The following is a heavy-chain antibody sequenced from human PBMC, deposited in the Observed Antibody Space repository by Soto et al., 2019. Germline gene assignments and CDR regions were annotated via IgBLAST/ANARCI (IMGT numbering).Heavy chain of an antibody. V-gene: IGHV2-70*01. CDR3: ARMSNYESIGYYLYSFVGN. J-gene: IGHJ4*02. D-gene: IGHD3-22*01. Sequence: SGPTLVNPTQTLTLTCTFSGFSLSTSGMCVSWIRQPPGKDLEWLALMDWDDDKYYRTYLQTRLTISKDTSKNQVVLTMTNMDPVDTATYYCARMSNYESIGYYLYSFVGNWGQGTRGT. CDR1: GFSLSTSGMC. CDR2: MDWDDDK.